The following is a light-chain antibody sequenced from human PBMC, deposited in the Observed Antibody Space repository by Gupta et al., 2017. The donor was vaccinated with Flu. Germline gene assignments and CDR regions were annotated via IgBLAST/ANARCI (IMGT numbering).Light chain of an antibody. Sequence: DIQLTQAPSFLSASVGDRVTITGRASQGISSYLAWYQQKPGKAPNLLFYDASTLQSVVPSRCSGSGSGTEFTLTISSLQPEDFATYYSQQVDSYPLTFGQETRLEIK. J-gene: IGKJ5*01. V-gene: IGKV1-9*01. CDR1: QGISSY. CDR3: QQVDSYPLT. CDR2: DAS.